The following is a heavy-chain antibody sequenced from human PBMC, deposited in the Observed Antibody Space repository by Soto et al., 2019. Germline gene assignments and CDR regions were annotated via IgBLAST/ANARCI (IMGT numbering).Heavy chain of an antibody. CDR1: GFNLSHPW. D-gene: IGHD3-9*01. V-gene: IGHV3-15*01. Sequence: LRLSCVASGFNLSHPWMTWVRQAAGKGLEWVGRIKSKTDGGTADYAAPVKGRATISRDDSKNTVYLQMNSLKTEDTAVYYCTTGIYYDILTGYHNVTYWGQGALVTV. CDR2: IKSKTDGGTA. CDR3: TTGIYYDILTGYHNVTY. J-gene: IGHJ4*02.